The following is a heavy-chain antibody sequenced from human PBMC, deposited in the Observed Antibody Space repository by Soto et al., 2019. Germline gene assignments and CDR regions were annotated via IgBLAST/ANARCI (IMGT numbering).Heavy chain of an antibody. CDR2: IYHSGST. J-gene: IGHJ3*02. CDR3: ARDRDGSHTDAFDI. Sequence: SETLSLTCAVSGGSISSSNWWSWVRQPPGKGLEWIGEIYHSGSTNYNPSLKSRVTISVDKSKNQFSLKLSSVTAADTAVYYCARDRDGSHTDAFDIGGQGTMVTVSS. V-gene: IGHV4-4*02. D-gene: IGHD1-26*01. CDR1: GGSISSSNW.